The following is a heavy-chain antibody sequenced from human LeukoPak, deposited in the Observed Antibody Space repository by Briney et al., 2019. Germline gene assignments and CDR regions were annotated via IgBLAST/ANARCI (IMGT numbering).Heavy chain of an antibody. V-gene: IGHV4-61*05. Sequence: SETLSLTCTVSGGSISSSSYYWGWIRQPPGKGLEWIGYIYYSGSTNYNPSLKSRVTISVDTSKNQFSLKLSSVTAADTAVYYCARRGIAMVRGMRYYYYGMDVWGQGTTVTVSS. CDR3: ARRGIAMVRGMRYYYYGMDV. J-gene: IGHJ6*02. CDR2: IYYSGST. D-gene: IGHD3-10*01. CDR1: GGSISSSSYY.